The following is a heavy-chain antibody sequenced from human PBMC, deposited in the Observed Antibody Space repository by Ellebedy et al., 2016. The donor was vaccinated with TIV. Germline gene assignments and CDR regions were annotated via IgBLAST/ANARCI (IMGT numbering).Heavy chain of an antibody. CDR1: EFTFISHA. D-gene: IGHD7-27*01. Sequence: GESLKISCAASEFTFISHAMNWVRQAPGKGLEWVSTIGGSGDKTFYADSVKGRFTISRDNSRNTMSMEMNSLRAEDTAVYYCARRAANWGLFDYWGQGILVTVSA. J-gene: IGHJ4*02. CDR2: IGGSGDKT. V-gene: IGHV3-23*01. CDR3: ARRAANWGLFDY.